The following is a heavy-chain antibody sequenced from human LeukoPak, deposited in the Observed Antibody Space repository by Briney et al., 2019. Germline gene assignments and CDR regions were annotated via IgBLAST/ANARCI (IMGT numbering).Heavy chain of an antibody. CDR2: IYHSGST. Sequence: PSETLSLTCTVSGGSISSGGYYWSWIRQHPGKGLEWIGYIYHSGSTYYNPSLKSRVTISVDRSKNQFSLKLSSVTAADTAVYYCARMGSSSWSGFDPWGQGTLATVSS. CDR1: GGSISSGGYY. V-gene: IGHV4-31*03. J-gene: IGHJ5*02. D-gene: IGHD6-13*01. CDR3: ARMGSSSWSGFDP.